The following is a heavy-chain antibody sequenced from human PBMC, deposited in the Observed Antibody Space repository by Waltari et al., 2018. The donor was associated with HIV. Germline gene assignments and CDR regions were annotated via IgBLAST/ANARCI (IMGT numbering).Heavy chain of an antibody. CDR3: ARDHPGDYYTYHGLDF. CDR1: GFMFRSYG. D-gene: IGHD7-27*01. CDR2: ISGSGSGT. Sequence: EVQLLESGGGLVQPGGSLRLSCTASGFMFRSYGITWVRQAPGKGLEWVATISGSGSGTYYADSVKGRFIVSRDNSNNMLYLQMDGLRVEDTAVYYCARDHPGDYYTYHGLDFWGQGTTVTVSS. V-gene: IGHV3-23*01. J-gene: IGHJ6*02.